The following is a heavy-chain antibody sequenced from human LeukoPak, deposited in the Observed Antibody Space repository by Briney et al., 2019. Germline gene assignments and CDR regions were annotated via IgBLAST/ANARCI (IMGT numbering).Heavy chain of an antibody. Sequence: SETLSLTCTVSGDSISTYYWSWIRHPPGKGLEWIGYIHYSGSTNYNPSLRSRVTISVDTSKNQFSLKLSSATAADTAVYFCARRAINSVMFDYWGQGTLVTVSS. J-gene: IGHJ4*02. CDR3: ARRAINSVMFDY. CDR1: GDSISTYY. CDR2: IHYSGST. D-gene: IGHD3-16*01. V-gene: IGHV4-59*08.